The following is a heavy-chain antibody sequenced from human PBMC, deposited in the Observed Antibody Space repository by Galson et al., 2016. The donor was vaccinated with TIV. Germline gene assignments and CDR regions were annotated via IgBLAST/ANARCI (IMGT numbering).Heavy chain of an antibody. Sequence: SLRISCAASGFTFSSYAMSWVRQAPGKGLEWVSGISGSGFSTFYADSVKGRFTISRDNSKNTLDLQMNSPRAEETAIYYCAKDTGSQPRNWFDPWGQGTLVTVSS. CDR1: GFTFSSYA. J-gene: IGHJ5*02. D-gene: IGHD7-27*01. CDR3: AKDTGSQPRNWFDP. V-gene: IGHV3-23*01. CDR2: ISGSGFST.